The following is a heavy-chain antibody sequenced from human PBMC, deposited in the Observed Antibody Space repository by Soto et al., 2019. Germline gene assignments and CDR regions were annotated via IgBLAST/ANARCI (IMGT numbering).Heavy chain of an antibody. V-gene: IGHV1-69*13. J-gene: IGHJ4*02. D-gene: IGHD5-12*01. CDR3: ARPIYGGNEEIRLDY. Sequence: SVKVSCKASGGTFSSYAISWVRQAPGQGLEWMGGIIPIFGTANYAQKFQGRVTITADESTSTAYMELSSLKAADTAMYYCARPIYGGNEEIRLDYWGQGTQVTVSS. CDR2: IIPIFGTA. CDR1: GGTFSSYA.